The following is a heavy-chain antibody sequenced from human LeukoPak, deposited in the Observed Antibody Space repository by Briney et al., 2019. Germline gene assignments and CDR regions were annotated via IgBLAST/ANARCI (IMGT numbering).Heavy chain of an antibody. Sequence: GGSLRLSRAASGFTFSDYYMSWIRQAPGKGLEWVSYISPSDNGIYYADSVEGRFTISRDNAKNSLYLQMNSLRAEDTAVYCCARGKSGYCSGGSCRHYFDYWGQGTLVTVSS. D-gene: IGHD2-15*01. CDR1: GFTFSDYY. J-gene: IGHJ4*02. CDR3: ARGKSGYCSGGSCRHYFDY. CDR2: ISPSDNGI. V-gene: IGHV3-11*01.